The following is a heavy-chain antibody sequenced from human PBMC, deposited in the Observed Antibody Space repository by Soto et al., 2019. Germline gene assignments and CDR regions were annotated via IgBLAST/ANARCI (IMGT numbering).Heavy chain of an antibody. D-gene: IGHD6-13*01. CDR3: ARDLSYSSSWYVPRYYYYGMDV. CDR1: GDSVSSNSAA. CDR2: TYYRSKWYN. Sequence: LSLTCAISGDSVSSNSAAWNWIRQSPSRGLEWLGRTYYRSKWYNDYAVSVKSRITINPDTSKNQFSLQLNSVTPEDTAVYYCARDLSYSSSWYVPRYYYYGMDVWGQGTTVTVSS. J-gene: IGHJ6*02. V-gene: IGHV6-1*01.